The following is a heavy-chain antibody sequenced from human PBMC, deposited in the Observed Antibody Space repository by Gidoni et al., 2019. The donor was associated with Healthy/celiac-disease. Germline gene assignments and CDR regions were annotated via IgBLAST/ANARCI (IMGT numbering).Heavy chain of an antibody. Sequence: QVQLQESGPGLVKPSETLSLTCTVSGGSISSYYWSWIRQPPGKGLEWIGYIYYSGSTNYNPSLKSRVTISVDTSKNQFSLKLSSVTAADTAVYYCARDWPPAPPEYYYYGKDVWGQGTTVTVSS. CDR1: GGSISSYY. J-gene: IGHJ6*02. CDR3: ARDWPPAPPEYYYYGKDV. CDR2: IYYSGST. V-gene: IGHV4-59*01.